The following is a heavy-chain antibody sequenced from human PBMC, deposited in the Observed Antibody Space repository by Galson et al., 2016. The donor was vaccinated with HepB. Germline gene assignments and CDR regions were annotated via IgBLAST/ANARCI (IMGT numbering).Heavy chain of an antibody. CDR1: GFTFSNYA. D-gene: IGHD3-22*01. CDR2: ISHEAITT. CDR3: AKWTDHYED. V-gene: IGHV3-23*01. J-gene: IGHJ4*01. Sequence: SLRLSCAASGFTFSNYAMNWIRQAPGKGLEWVSAISHEAITTLYADSVKGRFTISRDNSQNTVFLQMNSLRAEDTAVYFFAKWTDHYEDWGQGTLFTVSS.